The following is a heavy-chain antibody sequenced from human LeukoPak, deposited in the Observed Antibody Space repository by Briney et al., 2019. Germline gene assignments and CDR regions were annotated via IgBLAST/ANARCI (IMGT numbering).Heavy chain of an antibody. Sequence: SETLSLTCTVSGYSLSSDYYWVWIRPPPGKGLEWIGSIYHSGTTYYNPSFKSRVTISVDTSKNQFSLKLSSVTAADTAVYHCARDQPYMDVWGKGTTVTVSS. V-gene: IGHV4-38-2*02. CDR2: IYHSGTT. CDR3: ARDQPYMDV. J-gene: IGHJ6*03. CDR1: GYSLSSDYY.